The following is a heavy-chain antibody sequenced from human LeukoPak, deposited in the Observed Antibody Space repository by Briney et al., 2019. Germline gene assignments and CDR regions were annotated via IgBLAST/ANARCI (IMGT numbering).Heavy chain of an antibody. CDR2: IYYSGST. CDR3: ARVGGSYRSFDY. J-gene: IGHJ4*02. CDR1: GGSLSRYY. Sequence: PSETLSLPCTVSGGSLSRYYWSWIRQPPGKGLEWVGYIYYSGSTNYNPSLKSRDTINVHTSKNQFSPQLSSVTAADTAVYYCARVGGSYRSFDYWGQGTLVTVSS. D-gene: IGHD1-26*01. V-gene: IGHV4-59*01.